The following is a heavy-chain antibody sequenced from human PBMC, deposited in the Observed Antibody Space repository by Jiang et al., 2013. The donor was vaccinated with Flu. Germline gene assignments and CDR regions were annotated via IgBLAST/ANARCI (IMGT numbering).Heavy chain of an antibody. V-gene: IGHV1-2*06. CDR1: GYMFIGYY. Sequence: GYMFIGYYIHWVRQAPGQGLEWMGRINPNSGDTNYAQKFQGRVTMTRDTSITTAYMELSRLESDDTAVYYCARAYYYDSAAYNFDYWGQGTLVTVSS. CDR3: ARAYYYDSAAYNFDY. D-gene: IGHD3-22*01. CDR2: INPNSGDT. J-gene: IGHJ4*02.